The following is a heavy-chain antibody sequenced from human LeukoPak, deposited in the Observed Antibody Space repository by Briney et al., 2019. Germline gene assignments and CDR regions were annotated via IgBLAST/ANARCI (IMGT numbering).Heavy chain of an antibody. J-gene: IGHJ4*02. V-gene: IGHV3-30*02. D-gene: IGHD2-15*01. CDR2: IRYDGSNK. CDR1: GFTLSSYG. CDR3: AKDRRRGYCSGGSCLRFDY. Sequence: PGGSLRLSCAASGFTLSSYGMHWVRQAPGKGLEWVAFIRYDGSNKYYADSVKGRFTISRDNSKNTLYLQMNSLRAEDTAVYYCAKDRRRGYCSGGSCLRFDYWGQGTLVTVSS.